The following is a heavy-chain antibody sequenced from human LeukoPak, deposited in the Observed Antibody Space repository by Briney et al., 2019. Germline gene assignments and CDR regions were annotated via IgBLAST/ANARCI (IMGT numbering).Heavy chain of an antibody. CDR2: ISTNGVST. CDR1: GFISSIYI. D-gene: IGHD3-16*01. V-gene: IGHV3-23*01. CDR3: VKREPTTGFGVDS. Sequence: GGSLRLSCGASGFISSIYIMTGWRQAPGKGLEWVSTISTNGVSTYYADSVKGRFTISRDNLKNTLYLQMNCLRAENTTVYYCVKREPTTGFGVDSWGQGTLVTVSS. J-gene: IGHJ4*02.